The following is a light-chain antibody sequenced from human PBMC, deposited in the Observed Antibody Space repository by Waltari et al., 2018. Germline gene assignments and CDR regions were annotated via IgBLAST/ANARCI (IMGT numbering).Light chain of an antibody. CDR2: VNSDGSH. Sequence: QLVLTQSPSASASLGASVKLTCTLSSGHSSDVIAWHQQQPEKGPRYLMKVNSDGSHIKGDDITDRFAGSSSGAERYLSISSLQSEDEADYYCQTGGHGTWVFGGGTRLTVL. J-gene: IGLJ3*02. CDR1: SGHSSDV. CDR3: QTGGHGTWV. V-gene: IGLV4-69*01.